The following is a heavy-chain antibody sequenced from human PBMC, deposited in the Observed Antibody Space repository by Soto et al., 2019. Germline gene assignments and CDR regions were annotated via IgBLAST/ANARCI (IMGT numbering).Heavy chain of an antibody. Sequence: QHMPGKGLEWMGIIYPGDSDTRYSPSFQGQVTISADKSISTAYLQWSSLKASDTAMYYCARTLRDYDILTGYHRSGYYMDVWGKGTTVSVSS. V-gene: IGHV5-51*07. CDR2: IYPGDSDT. J-gene: IGHJ6*03. D-gene: IGHD3-9*01. CDR3: ARTLRDYDILTGYHRSGYYMDV.